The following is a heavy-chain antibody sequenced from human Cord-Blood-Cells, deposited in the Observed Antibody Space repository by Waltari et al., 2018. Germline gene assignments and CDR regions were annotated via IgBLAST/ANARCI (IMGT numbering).Heavy chain of an antibody. Sequence: QVQLQESGPGLVKPSETLSLTCTVSGGSISSHYWRWIRQPPGKGLEWIGYIYYSGSTNYNPAPKSGVTISVDTSKNQFSRKLSSVTAADTAVYYCARGSIAVAGTGFDYWGQGTLVTVSS. D-gene: IGHD6-19*01. J-gene: IGHJ4*02. CDR3: ARGSIAVAGTGFDY. V-gene: IGHV4-59*11. CDR1: GGSISSHY. CDR2: IYYSGST.